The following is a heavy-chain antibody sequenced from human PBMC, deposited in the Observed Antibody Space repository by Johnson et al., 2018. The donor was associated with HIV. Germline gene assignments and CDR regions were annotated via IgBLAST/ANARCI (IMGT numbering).Heavy chain of an antibody. CDR2: TSYDGSNK. CDR1: GFTFSSYA. D-gene: IGHD2-15*01. J-gene: IGHJ3*02. CDR3: ARDHTRILWCWAFDI. V-gene: IGHV3-30*04. Sequence: QVQLVESGGGVVQPGRSLRLSCAASGFTFSSYAMHWVRQAPGKGLEWVAVTSYDGSNKYYADSVKGRFTISRDNSKNTLYLQMNSLRAEDTAVYYCARDHTRILWCWAFDIWGQWTMFTVSS.